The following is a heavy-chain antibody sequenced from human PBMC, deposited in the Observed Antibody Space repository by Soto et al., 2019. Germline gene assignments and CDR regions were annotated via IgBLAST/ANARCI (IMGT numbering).Heavy chain of an antibody. Sequence: GGSLRLSCAASGFTFSSYWMHWVRQAPGKGLVWVSVITNDGSSKYYAGSVKGRFTISRDNSKNTLYLQMNILRPEDTAVYYCAKVLSGRGYSYGGYWGQGTLVTVSS. V-gene: IGHV3-30*18. CDR2: ITNDGSSK. D-gene: IGHD5-12*01. CDR1: GFTFSSYW. CDR3: AKVLSGRGYSYGGY. J-gene: IGHJ4*02.